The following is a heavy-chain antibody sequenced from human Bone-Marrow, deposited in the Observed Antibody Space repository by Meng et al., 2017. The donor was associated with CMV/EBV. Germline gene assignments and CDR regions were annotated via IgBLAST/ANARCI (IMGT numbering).Heavy chain of an antibody. CDR2: INSDGSST. D-gene: IGHD2-2*01. V-gene: IGHV3-74*01. CDR3: ASSGLYCSSISCYEGLGDYFDY. Sequence: GESLKISCAASGFTFSSYWMHWVRQAPGKGLVWVSRINSDGSSTSYADSVKGRFTISRDNAKNTLYLQMNSLRTEDTAVYYCASSGLYCSSISCYEGLGDYFDYWGQGTLVTVSS. CDR1: GFTFSSYW. J-gene: IGHJ4*02.